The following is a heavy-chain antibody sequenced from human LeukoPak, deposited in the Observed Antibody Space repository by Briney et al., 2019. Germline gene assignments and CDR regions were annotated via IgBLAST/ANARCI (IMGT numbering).Heavy chain of an antibody. Sequence: GGSLRLPCAASGFNFSSYEMNWVRQAPGKGLEGVSYISSSCSTIYYADSVKGRFTISRDNAKNSLYLQMNSLRAEDTAVYYCAELGITMIGGVWGKGTTVTISS. D-gene: IGHD3-10*02. CDR3: AELGITMIGGV. J-gene: IGHJ6*04. CDR2: ISSSCSTI. CDR1: GFNFSSYE. V-gene: IGHV3-48*03.